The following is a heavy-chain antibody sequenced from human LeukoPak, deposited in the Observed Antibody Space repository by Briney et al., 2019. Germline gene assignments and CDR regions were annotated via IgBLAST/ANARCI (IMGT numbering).Heavy chain of an antibody. CDR1: GFTFSRYG. CDR2: ISYDGRKK. CDR3: AKGGYSYGYNYFDY. V-gene: IGHV3-30*18. J-gene: IGHJ4*02. D-gene: IGHD5-18*01. Sequence: GGSLRLSCAASGFTFSRYGMHWVRQALGKGRWWVAYISYDGRKKYYADSVKRRLTIYRDNSKNTLYLQMNSLRAEDTAVYYCAKGGYSYGYNYFDYWGQGTLVSVSS.